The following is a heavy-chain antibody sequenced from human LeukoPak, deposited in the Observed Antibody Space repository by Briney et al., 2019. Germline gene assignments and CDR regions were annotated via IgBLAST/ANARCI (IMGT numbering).Heavy chain of an antibody. Sequence: GGTLRLSCAASGFTFNKYAMSWVRQSPGKGLEWVSAIGRSGANSYYATSVKGRFSVSRDNTKNTFHLQMNRLRAEDTAIYYCAKLQTAVVPAATLGFDSWGQGTLVTVSS. V-gene: IGHV3-23*01. CDR3: AKLQTAVVPAATLGFDS. CDR2: IGRSGANS. J-gene: IGHJ4*02. D-gene: IGHD2-2*01. CDR1: GFTFNKYA.